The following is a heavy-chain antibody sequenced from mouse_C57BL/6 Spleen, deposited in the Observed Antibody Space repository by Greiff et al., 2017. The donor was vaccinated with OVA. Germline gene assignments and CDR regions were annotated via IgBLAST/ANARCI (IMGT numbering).Heavy chain of an antibody. CDR1: GYTFTSYW. J-gene: IGHJ4*01. CDR2: INPSNGGT. D-gene: IGHD2-3*01. V-gene: IGHV1-53*01. CDR3: ARDRDEDGYYEDDMDY. Sequence: QVQLQQPGTELVKPGASVKLSCKASGYTFTSYWMHWVKQRPGQGLEWIGNINPSNGGTNYNEKFKSKATLTVDKSSSTAYMQLSSLTSEDSAVEDCARDRDEDGYYEDDMDYWGQGTSVTVSS.